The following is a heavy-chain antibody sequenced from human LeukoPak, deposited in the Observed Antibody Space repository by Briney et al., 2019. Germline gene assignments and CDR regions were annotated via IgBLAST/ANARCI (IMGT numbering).Heavy chain of an antibody. V-gene: IGHV4-61*09. Sequence: SETLSLTCTVSGGSIRSGSYYWSWLRQAAGKGLEWIGHIYTRGTTNYNPSVKSRVTVSLDTSKNQISLKLSSVTAADAAIYYCARVYTVMGATTVDHYHYYMDVWGKGTTVTVSS. D-gene: IGHD5-18*01. CDR1: GGSIRSGSYY. J-gene: IGHJ6*03. CDR3: ARVYTVMGATTVDHYHYYMDV. CDR2: IYTRGTT.